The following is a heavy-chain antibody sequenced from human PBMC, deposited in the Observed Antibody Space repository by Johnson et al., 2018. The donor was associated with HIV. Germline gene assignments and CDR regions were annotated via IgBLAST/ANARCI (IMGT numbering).Heavy chain of an antibody. CDR2: IPYDGSDK. CDR1: GFSFSSYG. Sequence: VQLVESGGGVVQPGGSLRLSCATSGFSFSSYGMYWVRQAPGKGLEWVSFIPYDGSDKYYTDSVKGRFTISRDNTKNTLYLQMNSLRAEDTAVYYCAKSPLGRLREGAFDIWGQGTMVTVSS. D-gene: IGHD7-27*01. CDR3: AKSPLGRLREGAFDI. V-gene: IGHV3-30*02. J-gene: IGHJ3*02.